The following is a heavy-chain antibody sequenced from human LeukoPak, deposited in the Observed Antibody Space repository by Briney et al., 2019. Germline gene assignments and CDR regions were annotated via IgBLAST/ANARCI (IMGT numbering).Heavy chain of an antibody. V-gene: IGHV4-34*01. J-gene: IGHJ5*02. CDR3: ARRKAVDIVATINWFDP. CDR2: INHSGST. D-gene: IGHD5-12*01. Sequence: PSETLSLTCAVYGGSFSGYYWSWIRQPPGKGLEWIGEINHSGSTNYNPSFKSRVTISVDTSKNQFSLKLSSVTAADTAVYYCARRKAVDIVATINWFDPWGQGTLVTVSS. CDR1: GGSFSGYY.